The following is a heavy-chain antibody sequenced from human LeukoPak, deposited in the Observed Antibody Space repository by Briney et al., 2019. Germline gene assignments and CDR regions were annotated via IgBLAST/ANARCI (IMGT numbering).Heavy chain of an antibody. CDR1: RFTFDKSW. J-gene: IGHJ4*02. D-gene: IGHD3-22*01. Sequence: GGSLRLSCVASRFTFDKSWMSWVRQAPGKGLEWVGRIKSKDDGGTTDYAAPVKGRFTISRDDSKNTLYLQMNSLKTEDTAVYYCTTDSNYYDSSGYHGDYWGQGTLVTVSS. CDR2: IKSKDDGGTT. V-gene: IGHV3-15*01. CDR3: TTDSNYYDSSGYHGDY.